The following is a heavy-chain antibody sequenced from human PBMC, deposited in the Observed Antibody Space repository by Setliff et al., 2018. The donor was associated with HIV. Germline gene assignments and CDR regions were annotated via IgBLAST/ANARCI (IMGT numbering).Heavy chain of an antibody. Sequence: TSETLSLTCAVYGESSSGYYWSWIRQPPGKGLDWIGEINESGSANYNPSLKSRVTISVDISKKQFSLKLSSVTAADTAVYYCARGIPALGTSYYFDYWGQGTRVTVSS. V-gene: IGHV4-34*01. J-gene: IGHJ4*02. CDR1: GESSSGYY. D-gene: IGHD6-13*01. CDR2: INESGSA. CDR3: ARGIPALGTSYYFDY.